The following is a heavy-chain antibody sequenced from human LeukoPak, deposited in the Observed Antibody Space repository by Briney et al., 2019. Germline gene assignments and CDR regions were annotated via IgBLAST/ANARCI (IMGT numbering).Heavy chain of an antibody. Sequence: GGSLRLSCAASGFTFSSYSMNWVRQAPGKGLEWVSYISSSSSTIFYADSVKGRFTISRDNAKNSLYLQMNSLRAEDTAVYYCARDGLGWLVGQESYAFDVWGQGTMVTVSS. CDR3: ARDGLGWLVGQESYAFDV. CDR2: ISSSSSTI. CDR1: GFTFSSYS. D-gene: IGHD6-6*01. V-gene: IGHV3-48*01. J-gene: IGHJ3*01.